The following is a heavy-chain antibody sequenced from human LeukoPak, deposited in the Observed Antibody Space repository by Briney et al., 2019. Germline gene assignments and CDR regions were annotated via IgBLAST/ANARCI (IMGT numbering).Heavy chain of an antibody. CDR1: GGSFSGYY. V-gene: IGHV4-34*01. D-gene: IGHD3-9*01. J-gene: IGHJ4*02. CDR2: INHSGST. CDR3: ARGPHYDILTGYYNPGDLDY. Sequence: PSETLSLTCAVYGGSFSGYYWSWIRQPPGKGLEWIGEINHSGSTNYNPSLKSRVTISVDTSKNQFSLKLSSVTAADTAVYYCARGPHYDILTGYYNPGDLDYWGQGTLVTVSS.